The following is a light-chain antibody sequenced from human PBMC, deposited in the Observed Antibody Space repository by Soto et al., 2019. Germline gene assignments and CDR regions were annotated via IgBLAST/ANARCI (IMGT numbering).Light chain of an antibody. V-gene: IGKV1-16*02. J-gene: IGKJ5*01. CDR2: LAS. CDR1: QDISNS. CDR3: QQYNNYPIT. Sequence: DIQMTQSPSSLPASVGDRVTITCRASQDISNSLAWFQQKPGKAPKSLIYLASNLQSGVPSKFSGSGSGTDFTLTISSLQPEDFATYYCQQYNNYPITFGQGTRLEIK.